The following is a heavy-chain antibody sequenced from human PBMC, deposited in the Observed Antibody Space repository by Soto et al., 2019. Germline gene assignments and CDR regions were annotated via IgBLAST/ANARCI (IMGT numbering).Heavy chain of an antibody. Sequence: EVQLLESGGGLVQPGESLRLSCEASGFTFSSYAMSWVRQAPGKGLEWVSVISGSDDSTYYADSVKGRFTISRDNSKNTLYLQMNSLRAEDTAVYYCAKRSSSSTFDYWGQGTLVTVSS. V-gene: IGHV3-23*01. CDR1: GFTFSSYA. J-gene: IGHJ4*02. CDR3: AKRSSSSTFDY. CDR2: ISGSDDST. D-gene: IGHD6-6*01.